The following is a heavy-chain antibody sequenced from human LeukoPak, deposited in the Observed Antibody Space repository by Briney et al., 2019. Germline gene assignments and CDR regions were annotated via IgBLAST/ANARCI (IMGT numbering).Heavy chain of an antibody. CDR3: ARGDRYSYAATDY. J-gene: IGHJ4*02. D-gene: IGHD5-18*01. V-gene: IGHV3-30*04. CDR2: ISYDGSNK. Sequence: QPGGSLRLSCAASGFTFSSYAMHWVRQAPGKGLEWVAVISYDGSNKYYADSVKGRFTISRENSKNTLYLQMNSLRAEDTAVYYCARGDRYSYAATDYWGQGTLVTVSS. CDR1: GFTFSSYA.